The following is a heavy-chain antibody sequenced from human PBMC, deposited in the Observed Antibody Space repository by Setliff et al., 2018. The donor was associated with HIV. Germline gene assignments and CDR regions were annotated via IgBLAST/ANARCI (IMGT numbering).Heavy chain of an antibody. Sequence: SETLSLTCTVSGDSISSGGFYWTRIRQPAGKGLEYIGHIYIGGSTNSHPSLESRLAISADTSKNQFSLKLNSVTAADTAVYYCARGSRAISGYGAFDYWGRGILVTVSS. J-gene: IGHJ4*02. CDR1: GDSISSGGFY. CDR2: IYIGGST. V-gene: IGHV4-61*09. CDR3: ARGSRAISGYGAFDY. D-gene: IGHD3-9*01.